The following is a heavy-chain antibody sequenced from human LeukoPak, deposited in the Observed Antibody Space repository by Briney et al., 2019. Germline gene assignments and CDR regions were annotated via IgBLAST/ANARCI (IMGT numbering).Heavy chain of an antibody. J-gene: IGHJ4*02. CDR1: GGSISSSNW. Sequence: SGTPSLTCAVSGGSISSSNWWSWVRQPPGKGLEWIGEIYHSGSTNYNPSLKSRVTISVDKSKNQFSLKLSSVTAADTAVYYCASSWISNRPFDYWGQGTLVTVSS. V-gene: IGHV4-4*02. D-gene: IGHD5-12*01. CDR2: IYHSGST. CDR3: ASSWISNRPFDY.